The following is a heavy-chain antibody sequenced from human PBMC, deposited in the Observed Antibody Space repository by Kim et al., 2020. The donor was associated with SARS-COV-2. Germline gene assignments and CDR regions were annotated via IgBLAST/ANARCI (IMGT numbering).Heavy chain of an antibody. Sequence: ASVKVSCKASGYTFTGYYMHWVRQAPGQGLEWMVRINPNSGSTNYAQKFQGRVTMTRDTSISTAYMELSSLRSDDTAVYYCARVEYSSSRRSFDYWGQ. CDR2: INPNSGST. J-gene: IGHJ4*02. CDR3: ARVEYSSSRRSFDY. CDR1: GYTFTGYY. D-gene: IGHD6-6*01. V-gene: IGHV1-2*06.